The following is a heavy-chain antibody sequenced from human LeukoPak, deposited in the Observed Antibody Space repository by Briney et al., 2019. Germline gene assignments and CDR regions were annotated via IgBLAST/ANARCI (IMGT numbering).Heavy chain of an antibody. CDR2: INPNSGGT. CDR1: GYTFTSYD. D-gene: IGHD3-3*01. Sequence: ASVKVSCKASGYTFTSYDINWVRQATGQGLEWMGWINPNSGGTNYAQKFQGRVTMTRDTSISTAYMEVNRLRSDDTAVYYCARGRSTITLFGVVIPLFQHWGQGTLVTVSS. J-gene: IGHJ1*01. CDR3: ARGRSTITLFGVVIPLFQH. V-gene: IGHV1-2*02.